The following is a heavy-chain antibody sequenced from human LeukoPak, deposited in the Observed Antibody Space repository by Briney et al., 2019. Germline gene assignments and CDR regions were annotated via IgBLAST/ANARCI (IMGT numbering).Heavy chain of an antibody. CDR3: AKGRTGYIPDS. CDR1: GFTFSSYG. D-gene: IGHD6-13*01. Sequence: GGSLRLSCAASGFTFSSYGMHWVRQAPGKGLEWVAAIVYDGSNKYYVDSVKGRFTISRDNSKNTLYLQMNSLTAEDTAVYYCAKGRTGYIPDSWGQGTLVTVSS. J-gene: IGHJ4*02. CDR2: IVYDGSNK. V-gene: IGHV3-30*18.